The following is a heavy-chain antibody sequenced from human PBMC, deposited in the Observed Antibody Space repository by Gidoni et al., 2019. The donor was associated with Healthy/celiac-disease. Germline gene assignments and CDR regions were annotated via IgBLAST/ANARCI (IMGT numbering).Heavy chain of an antibody. CDR1: GFTFSSYD. CDR3: ARDSYYDFWSGYYTALRNYYYGMDV. V-gene: IGHV3-48*03. J-gene: IGHJ6*02. D-gene: IGHD3-3*01. Sequence: EVQLVESGGGLVQPGGSLRLSCAASGFTFSSYDMTWVPQAPGKGLEWVSYISSSGSTIYYADSVKGRFTISRDNAKNSLYLQMNSLRAEDTAVYYCARDSYYDFWSGYYTALRNYYYGMDVWGQGTTVTVSS. CDR2: ISSSGSTI.